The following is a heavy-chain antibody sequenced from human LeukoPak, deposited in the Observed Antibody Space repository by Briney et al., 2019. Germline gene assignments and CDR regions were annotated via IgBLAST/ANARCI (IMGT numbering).Heavy chain of an antibody. Sequence: ASVKVSCKASGYTFTGYYMHWVRQAPGQGREWMGWINPNSGGTNYAQKFQGRVTMTRDTSISTAYMELSRMRSDDTAVYYCASLWGSTSLTDYYFDYWGQGTLVTVSS. V-gene: IGHV1-2*02. J-gene: IGHJ4*02. CDR1: GYTFTGYY. D-gene: IGHD2-2*01. CDR3: ASLWGSTSLTDYYFDY. CDR2: INPNSGGT.